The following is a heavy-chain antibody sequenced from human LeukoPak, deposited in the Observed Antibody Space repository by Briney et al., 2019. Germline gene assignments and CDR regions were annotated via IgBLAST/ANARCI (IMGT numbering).Heavy chain of an antibody. J-gene: IGHJ4*02. CDR2: INPNSGGT. Sequence: ASVKVSCKASGYTFTGYYMHWVRQAPGQGLEWMGRINPNSGGTNYAQKFQGRVTMTRDTSISTAYMELSRLRSDDTAVYYCAREVVVGAPQFDYWGQGTLVTVSS. V-gene: IGHV1-2*06. CDR1: GYTFTGYY. D-gene: IGHD1-26*01. CDR3: AREVVVGAPQFDY.